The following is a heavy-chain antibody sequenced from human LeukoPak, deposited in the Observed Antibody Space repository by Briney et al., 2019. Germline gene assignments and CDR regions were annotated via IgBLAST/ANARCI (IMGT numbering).Heavy chain of an antibody. J-gene: IGHJ4*02. CDR1: GFTFSSYG. D-gene: IGHD6-19*01. CDR2: IRYDASNR. Sequence: GGSLRLSCAASGFTFSSYGMHWVRQAPGKGLEGVAIIRYDASNRYYADSVKGRFTISRDNSKNTLYLQMNSLRPEDTAVYYCAKEGQSRGWYPTAVDTYFGYWGQGTLVTVSS. V-gene: IGHV3-30*02. CDR3: AKEGQSRGWYPTAVDTYFGY.